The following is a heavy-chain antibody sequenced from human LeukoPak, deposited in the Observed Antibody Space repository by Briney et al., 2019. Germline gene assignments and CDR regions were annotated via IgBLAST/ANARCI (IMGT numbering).Heavy chain of an antibody. CDR3: ASVDYYDSSGYYRFPGVDC. D-gene: IGHD3-22*01. CDR1: GFTFSSYA. CDR2: ISYDGSNK. V-gene: IGHV3-30*04. J-gene: IGHJ4*02. Sequence: GRSLRLSCAASGFTFSSYAMHWVRQAPGKGLEWVAVISYDGSNKYYADSVKGRFTISRDNSKNTLYLQMNSLRAEDTAVYYCASVDYYDSSGYYRFPGVDCWGQGTLVTVSS.